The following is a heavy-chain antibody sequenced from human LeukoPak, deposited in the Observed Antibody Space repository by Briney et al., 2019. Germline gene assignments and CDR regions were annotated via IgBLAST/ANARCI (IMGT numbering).Heavy chain of an antibody. Sequence: SETLSLTCTVSGVSISNYYRSWIRQPAGKGLECLGRISTRAGTDYNPSLKPRVAMSVNSTKSHFSLKLNSVTAADTAVYYCARAPPVGYCYYYMDVWGKGTTVTVSS. V-gene: IGHV4-4*07. CDR2: ISTRAGT. CDR3: ARAPPVGYCYYYMDV. CDR1: GVSISNYY. J-gene: IGHJ6*03.